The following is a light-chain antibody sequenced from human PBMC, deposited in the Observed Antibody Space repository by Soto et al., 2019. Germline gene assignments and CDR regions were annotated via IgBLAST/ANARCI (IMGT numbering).Light chain of an antibody. J-gene: IGLJ1*01. V-gene: IGLV1-47*02. Sequence: QLVLTQPPSASSTPGQTVTISCSGSTSNIGTFYVYWYQHLPGTAPKLLIYLGDQRASGVSDRFSGSKSGTSASLAINGLRSDDEADYYCAAWDDNLNAYVFVSGTKLTVL. CDR1: TSNIGTFY. CDR3: AAWDDNLNAYV. CDR2: LGD.